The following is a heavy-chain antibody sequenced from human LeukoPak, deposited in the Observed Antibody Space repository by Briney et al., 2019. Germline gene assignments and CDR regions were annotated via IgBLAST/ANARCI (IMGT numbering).Heavy chain of an antibody. J-gene: IGHJ6*02. D-gene: IGHD1-26*01. CDR3: ARGRSNYYGMDV. CDR1: GGSVSSGSYY. V-gene: IGHV4-61*01. CDR2: IYYSGST. Sequence: SETLSLTCTVSGGSVSSGSYYWSWIRQPPGKGLEWIGYIYYSGSTNYNPSLKSRVTMSVDTSKNLFSLKVSSVTAADTAVYYCARGRSNYYGMDVWGQGTTVTVSS.